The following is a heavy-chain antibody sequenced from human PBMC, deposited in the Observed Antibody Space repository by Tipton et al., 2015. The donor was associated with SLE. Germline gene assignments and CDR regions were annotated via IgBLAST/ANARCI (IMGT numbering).Heavy chain of an antibody. Sequence: TLSLTCAVYGGSFSGYYWSWIRQSPGKGLEWIGDINHSGSTNYNPSLKSRVTISVDTSKNQFSLKLSSVTAADTAVYYCARDGPTWGYYYYVDVWGKGTTVTVSS. CDR1: GGSFSGYY. V-gene: IGHV4-34*01. J-gene: IGHJ6*03. D-gene: IGHD7-27*01. CDR2: INHSGST. CDR3: ARDGPTWGYYYYVDV.